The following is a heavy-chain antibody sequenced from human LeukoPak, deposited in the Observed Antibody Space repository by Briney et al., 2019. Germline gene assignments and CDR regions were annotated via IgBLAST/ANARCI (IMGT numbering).Heavy chain of an antibody. CDR3: ATDMVRGVITTYYFDY. CDR1: GFTFSSYS. J-gene: IGHJ4*02. D-gene: IGHD3-10*01. V-gene: IGHV3-48*02. CDR2: ISSSSSTI. Sequence: PGGSLRLSCAASGFTFSSYSMNWVRQAPGKGLEWVSYISSSSSTIYYADSVKGRFTISRGNAKNSLYLQMNSLRDEDTAVYYCATDMVRGVITTYYFDYWGQGALVTVSS.